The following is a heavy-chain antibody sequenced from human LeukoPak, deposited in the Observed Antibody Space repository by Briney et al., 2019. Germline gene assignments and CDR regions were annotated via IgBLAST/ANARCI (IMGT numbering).Heavy chain of an antibody. J-gene: IGHJ4*02. CDR2: IKEDGSEK. V-gene: IGHV3-7*01. CDR3: ARDWGITTHALDY. D-gene: IGHD1-1*01. Sequence: PGGSLRLSCAASEFSISSYWMSWVRQAPGKGLEWVANIKEDGSEKYYVDSVKGRFTISRDNAKNSLHLQMNSLRAEDTAVYYCARDWGITTHALDYWGQGTVVTVSS. CDR1: EFSISSYW.